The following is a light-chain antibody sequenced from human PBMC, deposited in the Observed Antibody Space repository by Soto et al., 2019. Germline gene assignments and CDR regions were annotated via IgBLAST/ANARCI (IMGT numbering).Light chain of an antibody. CDR2: DVS. CDR3: SSYSSSSTLVV. CDR1: SSDVGGYNY. J-gene: IGLJ2*01. Sequence: QSALTQPASVSGSPGQSITISCTGTSSDVGGYNYVSWYQQHPGKAPKLMIYDVSSRPSGVSDRFSGSKSGNAASLTISGLQAEDEGDYYCSSYSSSSTLVVFGAGTKLTVL. V-gene: IGLV2-14*01.